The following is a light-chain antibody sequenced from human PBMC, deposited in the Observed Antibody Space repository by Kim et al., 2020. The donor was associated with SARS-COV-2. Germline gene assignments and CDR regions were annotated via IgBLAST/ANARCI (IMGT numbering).Light chain of an antibody. Sequence: SVTISCSGTSSDVGNYDRVSWYPQPPGTAPTLVIYGVSNRPSGVPDRFSGSKSGNTASLTISGLQAEDEADYYCSSYTSSSTYVVFGGGTQLTVL. CDR1: SSDVGNYDR. CDR2: GVS. V-gene: IGLV2-18*02. CDR3: SSYTSSSTYVV. J-gene: IGLJ2*01.